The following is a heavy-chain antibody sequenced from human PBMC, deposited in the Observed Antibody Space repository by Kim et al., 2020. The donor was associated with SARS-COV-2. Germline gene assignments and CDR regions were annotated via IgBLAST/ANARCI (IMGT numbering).Heavy chain of an antibody. Sequence: GGSLRLSCATSGFTFSAYDMNWVRRAPGKRLEWLSFITKSSTTIYYADSVRGRFTISRDNAKNSLYLQMNSLRDEDTALYYCVRDRMGGAFDIWGQGTMV. CDR1: GFTFSAYD. V-gene: IGHV3-48*02. J-gene: IGHJ3*02. D-gene: IGHD3-16*01. CDR2: ITKSSTTI. CDR3: VRDRMGGAFDI.